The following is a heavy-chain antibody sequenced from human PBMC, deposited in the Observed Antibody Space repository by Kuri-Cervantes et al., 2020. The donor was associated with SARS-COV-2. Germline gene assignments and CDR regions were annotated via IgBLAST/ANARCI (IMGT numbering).Heavy chain of an antibody. CDR1: GFTFTTFT. D-gene: IGHD3-22*01. V-gene: IGHV3-23*01. Sequence: GGSLTLSCAPSGFTFTTFTMSWVRQAPGKGLEWVSNINYNAESTYHADSEKGRFTISRDNSQNTLFLQMDNLRAEDTATYYCAKDPWAVVVSGAFDTWGQGTMVTVSS. CDR3: AKDPWAVVVSGAFDT. CDR2: INYNAEST. J-gene: IGHJ3*02.